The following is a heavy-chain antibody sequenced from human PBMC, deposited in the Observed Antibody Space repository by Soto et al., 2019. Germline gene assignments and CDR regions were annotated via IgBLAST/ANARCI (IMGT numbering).Heavy chain of an antibody. CDR3: ARGPSGDKVDS. CDR1: GGSISTVDYW. J-gene: IGHJ4*02. V-gene: IGHV4-30-4*01. Sequence: SETLSLTCTVSGGSISTVDYWWSWIRQSPDMGLEWIGHIYDGGRTYNNPSLESRVTMSVDTSKSQLSLTLSSVSAADTAVYYCARGPSGDKVDSWGQGTLVSVSS. CDR2: IYDGGRT. D-gene: IGHD7-27*01.